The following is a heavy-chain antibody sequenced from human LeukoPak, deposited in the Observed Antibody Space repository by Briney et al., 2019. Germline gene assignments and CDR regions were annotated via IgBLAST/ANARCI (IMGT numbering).Heavy chain of an antibody. V-gene: IGHV3-74*01. CDR2: ISDDGSST. Sequence: GGSLRLSCAASGFTFSDYWMHWVRQAPGKGLVWVSRISDDGSSTSYADSVKGRFTISRANAKNTLYLQMNSQRAEDTAVYYCARINREPGYSSDYWGQGTLVTVSS. CDR3: ARINREPGYSSDY. CDR1: GFTFSDYW. J-gene: IGHJ4*02. D-gene: IGHD5-18*01.